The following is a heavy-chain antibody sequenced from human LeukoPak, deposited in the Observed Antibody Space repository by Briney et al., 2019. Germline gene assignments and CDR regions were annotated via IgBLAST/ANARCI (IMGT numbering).Heavy chain of an antibody. CDR2: INHSGST. CDR3: ARDSYDYVWGSYPRPVDY. Sequence: PSETLSLTCAVYGGSFSGYYWSWIRQPPGKGLEWIGEINHSGSTNYNPSLKSRVTISVDTSKSQFSLKLSSVTAAETAVYYCARDSYDYVWGSYPRPVDYWGQGTLVTVSS. V-gene: IGHV4-34*01. J-gene: IGHJ4*02. D-gene: IGHD3-16*02. CDR1: GGSFSGYY.